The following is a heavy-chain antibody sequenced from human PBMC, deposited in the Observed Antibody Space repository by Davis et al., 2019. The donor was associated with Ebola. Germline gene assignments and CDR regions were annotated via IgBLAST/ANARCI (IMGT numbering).Heavy chain of an antibody. CDR3: AKDTPPYYDFWSGYFGY. D-gene: IGHD3-3*01. CDR1: GFTFSSYG. Sequence: GGSLRLSCAASGFTFSSYGMHWVRQAPGKGLEWVSAISGSGGSTYYADSVKGRFTISRDNSKNTLYLQMNSLRAEDTAVYYCAKDTPPYYDFWSGYFGYWGQGTLVTVSS. CDR2: ISGSGGST. J-gene: IGHJ4*02. V-gene: IGHV3-23*01.